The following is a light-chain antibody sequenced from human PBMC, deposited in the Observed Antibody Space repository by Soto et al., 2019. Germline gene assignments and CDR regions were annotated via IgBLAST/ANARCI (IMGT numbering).Light chain of an antibody. CDR2: DTS. V-gene: IGKV3-15*01. Sequence: EIVLTQSPGTLSLSPGERATLSCRASQSIRSNLAWYQQKPGQAPRLLIYDTSTRATGIPARFSGSGSGTEFTLTISSLQSEDFAVYYCQQYYRWPQTFGQGSKVDIK. J-gene: IGKJ1*01. CDR1: QSIRSN. CDR3: QQYYRWPQT.